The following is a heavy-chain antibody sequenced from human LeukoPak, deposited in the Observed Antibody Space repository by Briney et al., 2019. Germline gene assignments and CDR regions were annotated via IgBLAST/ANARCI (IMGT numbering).Heavy chain of an antibody. J-gene: IGHJ5*02. CDR3: ARVLGDSGWYLGWFDP. CDR2: IWYDGSDK. CDR1: GFTFSSYG. Sequence: GGSLRLSCAASGFTFSSYGMHWVRQAPGKGLEWVAVIWYDGSDKYYADSVKGRFTISRDNSKNTLYLQMNSLRVEDTAVYYCARVLGDSGWYLGWFDPWGQGTLVTVSS. D-gene: IGHD6-19*01. V-gene: IGHV3-33*01.